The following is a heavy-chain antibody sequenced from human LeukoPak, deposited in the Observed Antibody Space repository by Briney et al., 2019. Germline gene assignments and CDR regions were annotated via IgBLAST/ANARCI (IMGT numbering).Heavy chain of an antibody. CDR3: ARPRIYSSGWED. V-gene: IGHV4-39*01. Sequence: SQTLSLTCTVSGGSISSSSYYWGWIRQPPGKGLEWIGSIYYSGSTYYNPSLKSRVTISVDTSKNQFSLKLSSVTAADTAVYYCARPRIYSSGWEDWGQGTLVTVSS. CDR1: GGSISSSSYY. J-gene: IGHJ4*02. D-gene: IGHD6-19*01. CDR2: IYYSGST.